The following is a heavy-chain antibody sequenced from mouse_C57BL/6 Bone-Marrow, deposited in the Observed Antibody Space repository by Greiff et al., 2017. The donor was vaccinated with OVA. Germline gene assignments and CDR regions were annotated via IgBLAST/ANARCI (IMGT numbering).Heavy chain of an antibody. CDR2: IYPRSGNT. V-gene: IGHV1-81*01. CDR1: GYTFTSYG. D-gene: IGHD2-3*01. J-gene: IGHJ3*01. Sequence: VQLVESGAELARPGASVKLSCKASGYTFTSYGISWVKQRTGQGLEWIGEIYPRSGNTYYNHKFKGKATLTADKSSSTAYLELRSLTSEDSAVYFCARGKGGYYVPWFAYWGQGTLVTVSA. CDR3: ARGKGGYYVPWFAY.